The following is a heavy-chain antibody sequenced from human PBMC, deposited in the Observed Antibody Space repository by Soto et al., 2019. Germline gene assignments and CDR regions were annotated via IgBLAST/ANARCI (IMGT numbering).Heavy chain of an antibody. D-gene: IGHD3-10*01. CDR1: GNSISSYS. Sequence: SESVSLTCTVSGNSISSYSWSWIRQPVGMGLEWIGRGYTRGTSNFNRSLKSRVSMSVDTSKNQFSLRLNSVTAGDTAIYSCARDRITMLRGARRFDPWGQVILVTVSS. CDR3: ARDRITMLRGARRFDP. J-gene: IGHJ5*02. CDR2: GYTRGTS. V-gene: IGHV4-4*07.